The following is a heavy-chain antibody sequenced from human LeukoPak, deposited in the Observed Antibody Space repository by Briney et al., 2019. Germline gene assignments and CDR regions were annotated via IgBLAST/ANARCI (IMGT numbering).Heavy chain of an antibody. D-gene: IGHD5-12*01. Sequence: SETLSLTCNVSSGSIRSYYWSWIRQPPGRGLEWIGYIFHTGTATYNPSLKSRFTMSVDTSKNQFSLKLSSVTAADTAVYYCVRAVGRVGGYDSPWGQGTLVTVSS. CDR3: VRAVGRVGGYDSP. CDR1: SGSIRSYY. J-gene: IGHJ5*02. CDR2: IFHTGTA. V-gene: IGHV4-59*01.